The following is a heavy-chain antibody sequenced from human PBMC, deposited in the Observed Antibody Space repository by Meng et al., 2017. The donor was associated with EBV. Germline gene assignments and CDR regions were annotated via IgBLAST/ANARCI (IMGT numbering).Heavy chain of an antibody. Sequence: CGAEGKKPGSSVKVSCKASGGTFSSYAISWVRQAPGQGLEWMGGIIPIFGTANYAQKFQGRVTITADKSTSTAYMELSSLRSEDTAVYYCARAEIAAAGRLDYWGQGTLVTVSS. J-gene: IGHJ4*02. CDR3: ARAEIAAAGRLDY. CDR2: IIPIFGTA. CDR1: GGTFSSYA. D-gene: IGHD6-13*01. V-gene: IGHV1-69*06.